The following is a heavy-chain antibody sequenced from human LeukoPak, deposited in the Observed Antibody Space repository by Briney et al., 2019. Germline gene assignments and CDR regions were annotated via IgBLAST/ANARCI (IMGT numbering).Heavy chain of an antibody. CDR1: GHSFTNYG. Sequence: ASVKVSCKASGHSFTNYGFSWVRQAPGQRLEWMRWISADKGNTNYAQKFQCRVIMTTDTSTSTAYMELRSLTSDDTAVYYCAKQRGATWWDLVDLWGQGTPVTVSS. V-gene: IGHV1-18*01. CDR3: AKQRGATWWDLVDL. J-gene: IGHJ5*02. CDR2: ISADKGNT. D-gene: IGHD1-26*01.